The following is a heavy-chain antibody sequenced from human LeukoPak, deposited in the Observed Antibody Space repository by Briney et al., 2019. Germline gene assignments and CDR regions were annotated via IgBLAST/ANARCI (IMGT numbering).Heavy chain of an antibody. CDR2: IFPGESHI. CDR1: GYSFRDYW. Sequence: GESLKISCKGFGYSFRDYWIGWVRQMPGKDLEWMGIIFPGESHINYSPTFEGRVTISADKSISTAYLQWSSLKASDTAMYYCARGAVAGNFDYWGQGTLVTVSS. CDR3: ARGAVAGNFDY. D-gene: IGHD6-19*01. V-gene: IGHV5-51*01. J-gene: IGHJ4*02.